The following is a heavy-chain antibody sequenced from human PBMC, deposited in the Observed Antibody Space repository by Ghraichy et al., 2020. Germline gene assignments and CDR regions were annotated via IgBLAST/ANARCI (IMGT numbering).Heavy chain of an antibody. CDR2: IYTSGST. CDR1: GGSISSYY. D-gene: IGHD6-19*01. Sequence: SQTLSLTCTVSGGSISSYYWSWIRQPPGKGLEWIGYIYTSGSTNYNPSLKSRVTISVDTSKNQFSLKLSSVTAADTAVYYCARHSKMYSSGWGFDPWGQGTLVTVSS. CDR3: ARHSKMYSSGWGFDP. J-gene: IGHJ5*02. V-gene: IGHV4-4*09.